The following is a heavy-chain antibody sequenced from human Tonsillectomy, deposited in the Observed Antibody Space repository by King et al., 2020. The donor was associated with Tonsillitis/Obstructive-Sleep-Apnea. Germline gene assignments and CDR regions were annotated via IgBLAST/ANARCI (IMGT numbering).Heavy chain of an antibody. V-gene: IGHV4-34*01. CDR3: ARGTPETAFDI. CDR1: VVSFSGYY. CDR2: SDHRRST. J-gene: IGHJ3*02. D-gene: IGHD1-14*01. Sequence: VQLQQWGAGLLKPSETLSLTCAVYVVSFSGYYWTWIRQSPGKGLEGIGESDHRRSTNDNPSLKSRVTMSVDTSKNQFSLKLRSVTAADTAVYYCARGTPETAFDIWGQGTMVTVSS.